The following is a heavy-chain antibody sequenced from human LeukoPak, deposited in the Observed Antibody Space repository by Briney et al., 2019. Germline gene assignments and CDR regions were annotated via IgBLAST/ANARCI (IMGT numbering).Heavy chain of an antibody. V-gene: IGHV3-9*01. J-gene: IGHJ6*02. CDR1: GFTFDDYA. CDR3: AKEYCSSTSCSIPDHYYYYYGMDV. D-gene: IGHD2-2*01. Sequence: GGSLRLSCAASGFTFDDYAMHWVRQAPGKGLEWVSGISWNSGSIGYADCVKGRFTISRDNAKNSLYLQMNSLRAEDTALYYCAKEYCSSTSCSIPDHYYYYYGMDVWGQGTTVTVSS. CDR2: ISWNSGSI.